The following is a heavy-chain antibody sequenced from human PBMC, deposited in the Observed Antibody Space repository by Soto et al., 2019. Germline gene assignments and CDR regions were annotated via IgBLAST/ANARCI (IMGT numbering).Heavy chain of an antibody. D-gene: IGHD3-10*01. CDR1: GFTFSSYA. CDR2: MSASGYST. Sequence: ELQLLESGGGLVQPGGSLRLSCAASGFTFSSYAMNWVRQAPGKGLEWVSGMSASGYSTYYADSVKGRFTISRDNSENTLYLQMNSLRAADTAVYFCASDPRGGSNYDGNPWGQGTLVTVSS. J-gene: IGHJ5*02. CDR3: ASDPRGGSNYDGNP. V-gene: IGHV3-23*01.